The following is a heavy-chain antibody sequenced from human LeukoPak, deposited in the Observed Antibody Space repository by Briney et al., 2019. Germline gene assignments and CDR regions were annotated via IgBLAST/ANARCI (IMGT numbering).Heavy chain of an antibody. Sequence: SVKVSCKASGGTFSSYAISWVRQAPGQGLEWMGGIIPIFGTANYAQKFQGRVTITADESTSTAYMELSSLRSEDTAVYYCAREGSYYGAFDIWGQGTMVTVSS. V-gene: IGHV1-69*01. D-gene: IGHD1-26*01. J-gene: IGHJ3*02. CDR1: GGTFSSYA. CDR3: AREGSYYGAFDI. CDR2: IIPIFGTA.